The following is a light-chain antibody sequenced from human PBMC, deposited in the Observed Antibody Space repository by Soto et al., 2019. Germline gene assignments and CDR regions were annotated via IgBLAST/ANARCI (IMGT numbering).Light chain of an antibody. V-gene: IGKV2-28*01. CDR2: LGS. CDR1: QSLLHSDGYNR. CDR3: VQLQG. J-gene: IGKJ5*01. Sequence: DTVMTQSPLSLPVTPGEPASISCRSSQSLLHSDGYNRLDWYLQKPGQSPKLLIYLGSNRAPGVPDRFSGSGSGTDFTLTITRVEAEDVGIYYCVQLQGFGQGTRLELK.